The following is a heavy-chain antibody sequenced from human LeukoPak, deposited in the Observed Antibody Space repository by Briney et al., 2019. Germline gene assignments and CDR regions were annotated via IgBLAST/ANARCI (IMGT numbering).Heavy chain of an antibody. CDR3: ANIHYSDY. Sequence: GGSLRLSCAASGFTFSDYYMSWIRLAPGKGLEWVSVIYSGGNTYYADSVKGRFTISRDNSKNKLFLQMNSLRAEDTAVYYCANIHYSDYWGQGTLVTVSS. J-gene: IGHJ4*02. V-gene: IGHV3-66*01. CDR1: GFTFSDYY. CDR2: IYSGGNT. D-gene: IGHD2-21*01.